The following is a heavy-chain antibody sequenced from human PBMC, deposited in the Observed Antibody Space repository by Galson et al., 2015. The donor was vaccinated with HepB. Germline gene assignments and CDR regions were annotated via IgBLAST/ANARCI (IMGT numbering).Heavy chain of an antibody. V-gene: IGHV5-51*01. D-gene: IGHD6-19*01. CDR2: IYPGDSDT. Sequence: QSGAEVKKPWESLKISCKGSGYSFTSYWIGWGRQMPGKGLEWMGIIYPGDSDTRYSPSFQGQVTISADKSISTAYLQWSSLKASDTAMYYCARPVDPYSSGWYGAYWGQGTLVTVSS. CDR3: ARPVDPYSSGWYGAY. J-gene: IGHJ4*02. CDR1: GYSFTSYW.